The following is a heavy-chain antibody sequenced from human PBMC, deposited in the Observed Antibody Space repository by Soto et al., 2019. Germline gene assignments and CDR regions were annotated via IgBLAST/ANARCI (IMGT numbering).Heavy chain of an antibody. V-gene: IGHV2-5*02. Sequence: SGPTLVNPTQTLTLTCTFSGFSLSTSGVGVGWIRQPPGKALEWLALIYWDDDKRYSPSLKSRLTITKDTSKNQVVLTMTNMDPVDTATYYCAHSLILYYDDSSGSNWFYSWGQGTLVTGSS. D-gene: IGHD3-22*01. CDR2: IYWDDDK. CDR1: GFSLSTSGVG. J-gene: IGHJ5*01. CDR3: AHSLILYYDDSSGSNWFYS.